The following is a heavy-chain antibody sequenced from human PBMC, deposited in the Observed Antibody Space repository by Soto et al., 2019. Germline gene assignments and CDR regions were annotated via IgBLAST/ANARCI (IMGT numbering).Heavy chain of an antibody. D-gene: IGHD2-15*01. CDR3: ARHSSSNWFYFDH. CDR2: IYPGDSDT. Sequence: GESLKISCKASGYTFSNNWIGWVRQMPGKGLEWMGIIYPGDSDTKYNPSFEGQVTFSVDKSISTAYLQWSSLKASDTAIYYCARHSSSNWFYFDHWGQGTLVTVSS. J-gene: IGHJ4*01. CDR1: GYTFSNNW. V-gene: IGHV5-51*01.